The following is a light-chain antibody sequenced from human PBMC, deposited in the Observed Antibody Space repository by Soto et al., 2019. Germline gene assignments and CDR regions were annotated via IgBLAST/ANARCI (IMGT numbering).Light chain of an antibody. CDR2: WAS. J-gene: IGKJ5*01. CDR1: QSIFYSSNNKNS. Sequence: IVMTQSPDSLAVSLGERATINCKSSQSIFYSSNNKNSLAWYQHKPGKPPKLLIYWASTRESGVPDRFSGSGSGTEFTLTISSLQAEDVAFYYCQQYYSSPLITFGQGTRLEIK. V-gene: IGKV4-1*01. CDR3: QQYYSSPLIT.